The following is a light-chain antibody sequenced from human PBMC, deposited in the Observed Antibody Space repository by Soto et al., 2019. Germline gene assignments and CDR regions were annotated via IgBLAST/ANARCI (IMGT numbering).Light chain of an antibody. CDR2: KAS. Sequence: DIQMTQSPSTLSASVGDRVTITCRASQSISSWLAWYQQKPGKAPKLLIYKASSLESGVPSRFSGSGSGTEFTLTISSLQPDDFATYYCQQYNSYSSITFGQGTRRENK. V-gene: IGKV1-5*03. CDR1: QSISSW. CDR3: QQYNSYSSIT. J-gene: IGKJ5*01.